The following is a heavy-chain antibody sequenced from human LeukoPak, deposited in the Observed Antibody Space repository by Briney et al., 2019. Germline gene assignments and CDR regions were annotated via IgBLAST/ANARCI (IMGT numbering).Heavy chain of an antibody. CDR2: ISSSSSTI. CDR1: GFTFSSYS. Sequence: GGSLRLSCAASGFTFSSYSMNWVRQAPGKGLEWVSYISSSSSTIYYADSVKGRFTISRDNSKNTLYLQMNSLRGEDTAVYYCAKVEEISSHYTGGAFDIWGQGTMVTVSS. D-gene: IGHD6-13*01. V-gene: IGHV3-48*01. J-gene: IGHJ3*02. CDR3: AKVEEISSHYTGGAFDI.